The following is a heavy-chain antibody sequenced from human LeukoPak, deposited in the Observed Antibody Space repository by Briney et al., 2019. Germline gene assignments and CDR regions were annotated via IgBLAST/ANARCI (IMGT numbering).Heavy chain of an antibody. Sequence: GGSLRLSCAASGFTFSRYAMSWVRQAPGKGLEWVSGITGSGGGTYYADSVKGRFTISRDNSKNTQYLQMNSLRAEDTAVYYCAKLRSSNYYFYGMDVWGQGTTVTVSS. D-gene: IGHD2-2*01. CDR2: ITGSGGGT. CDR3: AKLRSSNYYFYGMDV. V-gene: IGHV3-23*01. J-gene: IGHJ6*02. CDR1: GFTFSRYA.